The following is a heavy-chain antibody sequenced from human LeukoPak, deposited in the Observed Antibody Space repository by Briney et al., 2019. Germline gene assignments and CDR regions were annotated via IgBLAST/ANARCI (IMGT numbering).Heavy chain of an antibody. Sequence: SETLSLTCTVSGGSLSSSSYYWGWLRQPPGTGLEWIGSIYYSGSTYYNPSLKRRVTISVDTSKNQFSLKLSSVTAADTAVYYCARSKDRSAKNLDYWGQGTLVTVSS. V-gene: IGHV4-39*07. J-gene: IGHJ4*02. D-gene: IGHD6-19*01. CDR3: ARSKDRSAKNLDY. CDR2: IYYSGST. CDR1: GGSLSSSSYY.